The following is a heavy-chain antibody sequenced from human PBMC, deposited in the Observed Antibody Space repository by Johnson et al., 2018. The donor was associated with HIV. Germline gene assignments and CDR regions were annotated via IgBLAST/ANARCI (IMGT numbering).Heavy chain of an antibody. CDR1: GFTFSSYA. Sequence: QVQLVESGGGVVQPGRSLRLSCAASGFTFSSYAMHWVRQAPGKGLEWVAVISYDGRNKYYTDSVKGRFTISRDNSKNTLYLQMKSLRAEDTAVYYCARDEPIVVVVAAIGDAFDIWGQGTMVTVSS. V-gene: IGHV3-30*04. J-gene: IGHJ3*02. D-gene: IGHD2-15*01. CDR3: ARDEPIVVVVAAIGDAFDI. CDR2: ISYDGRNK.